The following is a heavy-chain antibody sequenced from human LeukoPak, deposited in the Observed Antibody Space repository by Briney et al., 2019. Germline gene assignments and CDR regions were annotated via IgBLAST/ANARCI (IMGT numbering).Heavy chain of an antibody. CDR2: ISYDGSNK. CDR1: GFTFSSYA. D-gene: IGHD5-18*01. J-gene: IGHJ4*02. V-gene: IGHV3-30*04. CDR3: ATTDTAMVISEDYFEY. Sequence: GGSLRLSCAASGFTFSSYAMHWVRQAPGKGLEWVAVISYDGSNKYYADSVKGRFTISRDNSKNTLYLQMISLRAEDTAVYYCATTDTAMVISEDYFEYWGQGTLVTVSS.